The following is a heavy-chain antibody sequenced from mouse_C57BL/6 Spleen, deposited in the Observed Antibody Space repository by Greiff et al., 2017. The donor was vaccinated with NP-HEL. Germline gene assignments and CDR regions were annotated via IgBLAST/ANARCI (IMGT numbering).Heavy chain of an antibody. D-gene: IGHD2-4*01. Sequence: VQLQQPGAELVRPGSSVKLSCKASGYTFTSYWMDWVKQRPGQGLEWIGNIYPSDSETHYNQKLKDKATLNVNKSSSTAYMQLSSLTSDDASVYYFARGGYDSWGQGTTLTVSS. CDR2: IYPSDSET. CDR1: GYTFTSYW. V-gene: IGHV1-61*01. J-gene: IGHJ2*01. CDR3: ARGGYDS.